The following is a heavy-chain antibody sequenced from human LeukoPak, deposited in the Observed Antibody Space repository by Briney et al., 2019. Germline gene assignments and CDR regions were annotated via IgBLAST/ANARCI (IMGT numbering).Heavy chain of an antibody. CDR3: ARSRAFNSGAFDP. CDR2: IYNGVNT. Sequence: SETLSLTCTVSGASVSSASYWTWIRQPPGKGVEWIAHIYNGVNTNYNPSLKSRVTISVDASKNQFSLRLNSVTAADTAVYYCARSRAFNSGAFDPWGQGSLVTVSS. CDR1: GASVSSASY. V-gene: IGHV4-61*01. J-gene: IGHJ5*02. D-gene: IGHD1-26*01.